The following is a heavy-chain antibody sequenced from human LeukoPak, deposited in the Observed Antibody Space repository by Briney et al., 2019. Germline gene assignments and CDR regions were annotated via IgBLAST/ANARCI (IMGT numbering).Heavy chain of an antibody. D-gene: IGHD3-10*01. CDR3: AREVYGSGSYNYYYGMDV. CDR1: GGSISSSSYY. V-gene: IGHV4-39*01. Sequence: PSETLSLTCTVSGGSISSSSYYWGWIRQPPGKGLEWIGSIYYSGSTYYNPSLKSRVTISVDTSKNQFSLKLSSVTAADTAVYYCAREVYGSGSYNYYYGMDVWGQGTTVTVSS. CDR2: IYYSGST. J-gene: IGHJ6*02.